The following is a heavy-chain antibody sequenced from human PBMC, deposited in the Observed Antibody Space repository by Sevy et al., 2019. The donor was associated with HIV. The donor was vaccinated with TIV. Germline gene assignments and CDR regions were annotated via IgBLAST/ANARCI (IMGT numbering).Heavy chain of an antibody. Sequence: ASVKVSCKVSGYTLTELSMHWVRQAPGKGLEWMGGFDPEHGETIYAQKFQGRVTMTEDTSTDTAYMELSSLRSEDTAVYYCATSDSSSWQGAFDIWGQWTMVTVSS. V-gene: IGHV1-24*01. D-gene: IGHD6-13*01. CDR2: FDPEHGET. CDR1: GYTLTELS. J-gene: IGHJ3*02. CDR3: ATSDSSSWQGAFDI.